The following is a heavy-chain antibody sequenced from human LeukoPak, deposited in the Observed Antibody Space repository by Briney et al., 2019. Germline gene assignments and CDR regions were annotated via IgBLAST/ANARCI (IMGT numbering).Heavy chain of an antibody. CDR3: ARHEYSGSYYGLSWFDP. J-gene: IGHJ5*02. CDR1: GGSISSSGYY. Sequence: SETLSLTCTVSGGSISSSGYYWGWIRQPPGKGLEWIASIYYSGSTYYNPSLKSRVTISVDTSKNQLSLKLSSLTATDTAVYYCARHEYSGSYYGLSWFDPWGQGTLVTVSS. D-gene: IGHD1-26*01. V-gene: IGHV4-39*01. CDR2: IYYSGST.